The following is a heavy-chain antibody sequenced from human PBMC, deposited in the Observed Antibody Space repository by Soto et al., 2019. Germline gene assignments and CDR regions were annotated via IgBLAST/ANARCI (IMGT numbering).Heavy chain of an antibody. V-gene: IGHV3-23*01. J-gene: IGHJ4*02. CDR3: AKVSVYYYGSGSLIDY. D-gene: IGHD3-10*01. CDR1: GFTFSSYA. Sequence: EVQLLESGGGLVQPGGSLRLSCAASGFTFSSYAMSWVRQAPGKGLEWVSAISGSGGSTYYADSVKGRFTISRDNSKNTLYLQMNSLRAEDTAVYYCAKVSVYYYGSGSLIDYWGQGTLVTVSS. CDR2: ISGSGGST.